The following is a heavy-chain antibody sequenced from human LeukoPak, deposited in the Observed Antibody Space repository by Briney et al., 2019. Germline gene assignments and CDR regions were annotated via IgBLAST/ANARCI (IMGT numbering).Heavy chain of an antibody. CDR3: ARCLLPYDFYYFDY. V-gene: IGHV4-30-4*01. D-gene: IGHD3-3*01. J-gene: IGHJ4*02. CDR2: IYYSGST. CDR1: GGSISSGDYY. Sequence: SETLSLTCTVSGGSISSGDYYWSWIRQPPGKGLEWIGYIYYSGSTYYNPSLKSRVTISVDTSKNQFSLKLSSVTAADTAVYYCARCLLPYDFYYFDYWGQGTLVTVSP.